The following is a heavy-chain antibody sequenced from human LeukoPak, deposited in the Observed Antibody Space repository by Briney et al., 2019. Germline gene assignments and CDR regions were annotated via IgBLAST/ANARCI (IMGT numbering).Heavy chain of an antibody. Sequence: PGGSLRLSCAASGFTFRIYGMHWVRQAPGKGLEWVAVISYDGGNKYYADSVKGRFTISRDNSRNAVFLQMISPRDDDTAIYYCAKIERWLVHGFDLWGRGTLVTVSS. CDR1: GFTFRIYG. CDR3: AKIERWLVHGFDL. V-gene: IGHV3-30*18. J-gene: IGHJ2*01. D-gene: IGHD6-19*01. CDR2: ISYDGGNK.